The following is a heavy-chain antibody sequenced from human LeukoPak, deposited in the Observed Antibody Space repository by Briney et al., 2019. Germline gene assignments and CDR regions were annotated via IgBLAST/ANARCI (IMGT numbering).Heavy chain of an antibody. CDR3: ASPVRYCSSTNCYIDYYYGMDV. J-gene: IGHJ6*02. V-gene: IGHV3-30-3*01. D-gene: IGHD2-2*02. CDR1: GFTFSTYA. CDR2: ISNDGNNK. Sequence: GRSLRLSCAASGFTFSTYAMHWVRQAPGKGLEWVAVISNDGNNKYYADSVKGRFTISRDNSKNTPYLQMNSLRVEDTAVYYCASPVRYCSSTNCYIDYYYGMDVWGQGTTVTVSS.